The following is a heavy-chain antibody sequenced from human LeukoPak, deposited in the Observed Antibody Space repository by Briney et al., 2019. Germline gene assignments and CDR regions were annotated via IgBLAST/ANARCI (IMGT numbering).Heavy chain of an antibody. V-gene: IGHV1-24*01. CDR1: GYTLTELS. CDR2: FAPEDGET. J-gene: IGHJ4*02. D-gene: IGHD6-19*01. Sequence: ASVKVSCKVSGYTLTELSMHWVRQAPGNGLEWMGGFAPEDGETIYAQKFQGRVTMTEDTSTDTAYMELSSLRSEDTAVYYYATHPTRYSSGWYDYWGQGTLVTVSS. CDR3: ATHPTRYSSGWYDY.